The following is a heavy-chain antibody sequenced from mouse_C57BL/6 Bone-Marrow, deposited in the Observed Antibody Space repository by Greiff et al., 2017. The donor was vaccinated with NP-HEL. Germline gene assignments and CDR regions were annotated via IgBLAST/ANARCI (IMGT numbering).Heavy chain of an antibody. D-gene: IGHD1-1*01. CDR1: GYAFSSSW. Sequence: VQLQQSGPELVKPGASVKISCKASGYAFSSSWMNWVKQRPGKGLEWIGRIYPGDGDTNYNGKFKGKATLTADKSSSTAYMQLSSLTSEDSAVYFCARREYYGSSYGDYLDDWGQGTTLTVSS. V-gene: IGHV1-82*01. J-gene: IGHJ2*01. CDR2: IYPGDGDT. CDR3: ARREYYGSSYGDYLDD.